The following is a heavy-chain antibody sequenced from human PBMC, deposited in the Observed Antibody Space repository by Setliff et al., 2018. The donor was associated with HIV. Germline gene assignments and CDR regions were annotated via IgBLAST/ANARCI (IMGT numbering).Heavy chain of an antibody. CDR1: GGTFSSYA. V-gene: IGHV1-2*06. J-gene: IGHJ3*02. Sequence: ASVKVSCKASGGTFSSYAISWVRQATGQGLEWMGRINPNSGGTNYAQKFQGRITMTRDTSISTAYMELSRLRSDDTPVYYCARRPHGAGTYAFDIWGQGTMVTVS. D-gene: IGHD6-19*01. CDR2: INPNSGGT. CDR3: ARRPHGAGTYAFDI.